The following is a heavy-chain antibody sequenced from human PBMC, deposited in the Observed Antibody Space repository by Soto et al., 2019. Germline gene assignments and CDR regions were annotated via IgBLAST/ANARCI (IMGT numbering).Heavy chain of an antibody. CDR1: GFTFSSYA. Sequence: GGSLRLSCAASGFTFSSYAMSWVRQAPGEGLEWVSTISGSGGSRYYADSVKGRFTISRDNSKNTLYLQMDSLRAEDTAVYYCAKDTASDLGEYAASRYNWFDPWGQGTLVPVSS. CDR3: AKDTASDLGEYAASRYNWFDP. V-gene: IGHV3-23*01. J-gene: IGHJ5*02. D-gene: IGHD4-17*01. CDR2: ISGSGGSR.